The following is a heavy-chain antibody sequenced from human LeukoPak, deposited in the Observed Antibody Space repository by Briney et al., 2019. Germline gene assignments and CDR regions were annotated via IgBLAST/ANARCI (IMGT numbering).Heavy chain of an antibody. CDR3: ARGYYYDSSGYYYFDY. J-gene: IGHJ4*02. D-gene: IGHD3-22*01. Sequence: SVKVSCKASGGTFSSNAISWVRQAPGQGLEWMGRIIPIFGTANYAQKFQGRVTITTDESTSTAYMELSSLRSEDTAVYYCARGYYYDSSGYYYFDYWGQGTLVTVSS. CDR1: GGTFSSNA. V-gene: IGHV1-69*05. CDR2: IIPIFGTA.